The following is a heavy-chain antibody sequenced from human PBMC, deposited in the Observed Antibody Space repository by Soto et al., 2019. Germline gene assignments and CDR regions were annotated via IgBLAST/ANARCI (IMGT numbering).Heavy chain of an antibody. V-gene: IGHV4-30-4*01. CDR2: IYYSGST. CDR1: SGSISNNNYY. CDR3: ARVATSGMHFYFDS. J-gene: IGHJ4*02. Sequence: QVQLQESGPGLVKPSQTLSLTCSVSSGSISNNNYYWTWIRQHPGKDLEWLGYIYYSGSTFYNPFLESRLTISVDTSKNQFSLKLSSVTAADTAIYFCARVATSGMHFYFDSWGQGALVTVSS.